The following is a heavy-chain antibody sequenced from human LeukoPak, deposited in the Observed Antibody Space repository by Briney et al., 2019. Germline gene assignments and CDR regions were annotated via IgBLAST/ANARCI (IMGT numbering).Heavy chain of an antibody. CDR3: AKDQGTYYTNGVCYSLDY. V-gene: IGHV3-30*04. Sequence: GGSLRLSCAASGFTFSSYAMHWVRQAPGKGLEWVAVISYDGSNKYYADSVKGRFTISRDNSKNTLYLQMNSLRAEDTAVYYCAKDQGTYYTNGVCYSLDYWGQGTLVTVSS. CDR1: GFTFSSYA. D-gene: IGHD2-8*01. CDR2: ISYDGSNK. J-gene: IGHJ4*02.